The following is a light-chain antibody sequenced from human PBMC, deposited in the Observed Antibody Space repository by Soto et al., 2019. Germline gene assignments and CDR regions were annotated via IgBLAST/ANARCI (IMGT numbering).Light chain of an antibody. J-gene: IGLJ3*02. V-gene: IGLV2-14*01. CDR2: EVS. Sequence: QSALTQPASVSGSPGQSITMSCTGSTTDIGSYNFVSWYQQHAGKAPKLVLYEVSNRPSGVSSRFSGSKSGNSASLTISGLQPEDEAHYFCSSYAATSTRVFGGGTKLTVL. CDR1: TTDIGSYNF. CDR3: SSYAATSTRV.